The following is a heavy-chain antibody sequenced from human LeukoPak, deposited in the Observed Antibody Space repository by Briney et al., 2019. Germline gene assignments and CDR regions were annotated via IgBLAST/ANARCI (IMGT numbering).Heavy chain of an antibody. J-gene: IGHJ4*02. V-gene: IGHV4-30-4*01. CDR1: GGSISSGDYY. D-gene: IGHD3-10*01. Sequence: SETLSLTCTVSGGSISSGDYYWSWIRQPPGKGLEWIGYVYYSGSTYYNPSLNSRVAISVDTSKNQFSLNLNSVTAADTAVYYCARGVGNSSGSYEFFDSWGQGSLVTVSS. CDR2: VYYSGST. CDR3: ARGVGNSSGSYEFFDS.